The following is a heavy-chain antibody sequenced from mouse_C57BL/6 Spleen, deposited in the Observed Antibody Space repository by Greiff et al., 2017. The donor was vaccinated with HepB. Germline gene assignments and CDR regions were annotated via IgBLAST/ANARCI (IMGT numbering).Heavy chain of an antibody. CDR2: ILPGSGST. J-gene: IGHJ1*03. CDR3: ARAFITTVVATRYFDV. D-gene: IGHD1-1*01. Sequence: QVHLQQSGAELMKPGASVKLSCKATGYTFTGYWIEWVKQRPGHGLEWIGEILPGSGSTNYNEKFKGKATFTADTSSNTAYMQLSSLTTEDSAIYYCARAFITTVVATRYFDVWGTGTTVTVSS. CDR1: GYTFTGYW. V-gene: IGHV1-9*01.